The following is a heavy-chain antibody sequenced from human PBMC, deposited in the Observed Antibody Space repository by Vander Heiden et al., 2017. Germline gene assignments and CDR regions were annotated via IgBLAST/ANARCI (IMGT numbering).Heavy chain of an antibody. CDR3: ARDLKSSSWYQGGMHWFDP. J-gene: IGHJ5*02. Sequence: EVQLVESGGGLVKPGGSLRLSCAASGFTFSRYSMNWVRQAPGKGLEWVSAISSSSSYIYYADSVKGRFTISRDNAKNSLYLQMNSLRAEDTAVYYCARDLKSSSWYQGGMHWFDPWGQGTLVTVSS. CDR1: GFTFSRYS. V-gene: IGHV3-21*01. D-gene: IGHD6-13*01. CDR2: ISSSSSYI.